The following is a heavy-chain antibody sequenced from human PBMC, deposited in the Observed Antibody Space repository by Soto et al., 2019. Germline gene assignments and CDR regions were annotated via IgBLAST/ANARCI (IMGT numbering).Heavy chain of an antibody. J-gene: IGHJ6*02. CDR3: ARPHRDFYGLDV. V-gene: IGHV3-13*05. Sequence: EVQLVESGGGLVQPGGSLSLSCEASGFTFRNYDMHWVRQGTGKGLEWVSGISAAGNPDYADSVEGRFTISRENAQNSFFLQINSLRVGDTAVDYCARPHRDFYGLDVWGQGTTVIVSS. CDR1: GFTFRNYD. CDR2: ISAAGNP.